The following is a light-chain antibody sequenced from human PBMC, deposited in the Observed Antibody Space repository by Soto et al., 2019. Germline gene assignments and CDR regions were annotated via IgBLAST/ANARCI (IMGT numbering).Light chain of an antibody. V-gene: IGLV2-23*01. CDR1: SSDVGSYNL. CDR2: EGS. CDR3: CSYAGSLWV. Sequence: QSVLTQPASVSGSPGQSITISCTGTSSDVGSYNLVSWYQQHLGKAPKLMIYEGSKRPSGVSNRFSGSKSGNTASLTISGLQAEDEADYYCCSYAGSLWVFGGGTKLTVL. J-gene: IGLJ3*02.